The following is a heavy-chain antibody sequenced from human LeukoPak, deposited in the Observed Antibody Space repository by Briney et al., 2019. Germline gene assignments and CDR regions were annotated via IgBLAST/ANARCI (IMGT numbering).Heavy chain of an antibody. J-gene: IGHJ1*01. V-gene: IGHV3-23*01. Sequence: GGSLRLSCTGSGFTFSTYAMSWVRQAPGKELEWVSVISGSGGSTYYADPVKGRFTISRDNSKNTLYLQMSSLRAEDTAVYYCARDLGYSLGARSPWGQGTLVTVSS. D-gene: IGHD5-12*01. CDR3: ARDLGYSLGARSP. CDR1: GFTFSTYA. CDR2: ISGSGGST.